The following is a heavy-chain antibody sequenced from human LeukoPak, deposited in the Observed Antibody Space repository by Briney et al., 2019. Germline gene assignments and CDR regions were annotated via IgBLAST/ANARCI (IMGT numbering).Heavy chain of an antibody. CDR1: GGSISSYY. Sequence: SETLSLTCTVSGGSISSYYWSWIRQPPGKGPEWIGYIYYSGSTNYNPSLKSRVTISVDTSKNQFSLKLSSVTAADTAVYYCATTSSGWYERFDYWGQGTLVTVSS. V-gene: IGHV4-59*01. CDR3: ATTSSGWYERFDY. J-gene: IGHJ4*02. D-gene: IGHD6-19*01. CDR2: IYYSGST.